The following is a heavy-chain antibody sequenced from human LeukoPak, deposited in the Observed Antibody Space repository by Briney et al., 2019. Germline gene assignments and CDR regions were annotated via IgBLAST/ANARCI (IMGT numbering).Heavy chain of an antibody. CDR3: ARDGYCSGGSCSDTRYYYYGMDV. J-gene: IGHJ6*02. CDR2: ISAYNGNT. CDR1: GYTFTIYG. Sequence: ASVKVSCKASGYTFTIYGISWVRQAPGQGLEWMGWISAYNGNTNYAQKLQGRVTMTTDTSTSTAYMELRSLRSDDTAVYYCARDGYCSGGSCSDTRYYYYGMDVWGQGTTVTVSS. D-gene: IGHD2-15*01. V-gene: IGHV1-18*01.